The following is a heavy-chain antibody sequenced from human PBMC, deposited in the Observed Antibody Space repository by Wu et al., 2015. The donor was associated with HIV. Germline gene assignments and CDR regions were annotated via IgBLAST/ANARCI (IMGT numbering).Heavy chain of an antibody. CDR2: IIPIFGAA. J-gene: IGHJ4*02. D-gene: IGHD6-19*01. CDR1: GGTFSSYA. Sequence: QVQLVQSGAEVKKSGSSVKVSCKASGGTFSSYAISWVRQAPGQGLEWMGGIIPIFGAANYAQKFQGRVTITTDESTSTAYMELSSLRSEDTAVYYCARDTSGWYPLNGYFDYWGQGTLVTVSS. CDR3: ARDTSGWYPLNGYFDY. V-gene: IGHV1-69*05.